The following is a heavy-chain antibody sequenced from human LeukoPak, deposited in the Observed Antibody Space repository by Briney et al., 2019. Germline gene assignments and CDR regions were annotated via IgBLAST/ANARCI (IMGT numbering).Heavy chain of an antibody. J-gene: IGHJ6*02. Sequence: PGGSLRLSCAASGFIFSNYGMNWVRQAPGKGLEWVAVIWYDGSNKYYADSVKGRFTISRDNSKNTLYLQMNSLRAEDTAVYYCARERDTAMVRYGMDVWGQGTTVTVSS. CDR3: ARERDTAMVRYGMDV. V-gene: IGHV3-33*08. CDR1: GFIFSNYG. D-gene: IGHD5-18*01. CDR2: IWYDGSNK.